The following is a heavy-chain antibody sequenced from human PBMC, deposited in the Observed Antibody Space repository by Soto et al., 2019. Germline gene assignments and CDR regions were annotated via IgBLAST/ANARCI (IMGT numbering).Heavy chain of an antibody. V-gene: IGHV3-15*01. D-gene: IGHD1-26*01. Sequence: PGGSLRLSCAASGFTFTNAWMSWVRQAPGKGLEWIGLIKSEADGGTTHYAAPVRGRFTISRDDSKDTLSLQMNSLKTEDTALYYCMTNRHIVGATTCSDYWGQGALVTVSS. CDR1: GFTFTNAW. CDR3: MTNRHIVGATTCSDY. CDR2: IKSEADGGTT. J-gene: IGHJ4*02.